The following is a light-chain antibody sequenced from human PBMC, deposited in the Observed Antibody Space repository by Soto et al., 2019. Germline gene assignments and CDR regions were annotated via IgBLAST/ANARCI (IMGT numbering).Light chain of an antibody. CDR2: GAS. Sequence: EIVLTQSPGTLSLSPGERATLSCRASQSVNNNYLAWYQQKPGQAPRLLIYGASRRATGIPDKFGGSGSGTDFTLTISRLEPEDFAMYYCQQYGSSPRTFGQGTKVDIK. CDR1: QSVNNNY. CDR3: QQYGSSPRT. J-gene: IGKJ1*01. V-gene: IGKV3-20*01.